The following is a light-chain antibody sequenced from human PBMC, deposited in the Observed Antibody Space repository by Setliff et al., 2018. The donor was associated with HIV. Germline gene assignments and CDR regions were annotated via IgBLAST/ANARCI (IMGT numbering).Light chain of an antibody. CDR2: EVN. CDR3: KPYRSRSTYG. Sequence: LTQPASVSGPPEQSITISCTGTTSDIGAFNFVSWYQQHPGKAPKLIIYEVNYRPSGVSTHFSGSKSGNTASLTISGLQAEDEADYYCKPYRSRSTYGFGTGTKVTV. CDR1: TSDIGAFNF. J-gene: IGLJ1*01. V-gene: IGLV2-14*01.